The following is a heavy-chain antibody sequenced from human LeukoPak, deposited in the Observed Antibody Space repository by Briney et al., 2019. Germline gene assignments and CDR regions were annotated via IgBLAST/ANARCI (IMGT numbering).Heavy chain of an antibody. Sequence: PGGSLRLSCAASGFTFTNAWMNWVRQAPGKGLEWVGRIKSKTDGGTTDYAAPVKGRFTISRDNSKNTLYLQMNSLRAEDTAVYYCAKDLRYCGFDYWGQGTLVTVSS. V-gene: IGHV3-15*07. CDR1: GFTFTNAW. D-gene: IGHD2-8*02. CDR2: IKSKTDGGTT. CDR3: AKDLRYCGFDY. J-gene: IGHJ4*02.